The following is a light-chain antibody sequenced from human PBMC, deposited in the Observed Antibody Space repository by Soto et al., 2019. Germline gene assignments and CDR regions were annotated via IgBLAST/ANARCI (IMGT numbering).Light chain of an antibody. Sequence: EIVLTQSPGTLSVSPGERATLSCRASQSVSSSYLAWYQQKPGQAPRLLIYGASSRATGIPDRFSSRGSGTNFTLTINRLEPEDFAVYYCQQYVSSSLTFGGGTKVEIK. CDR1: QSVSSSY. J-gene: IGKJ4*01. CDR3: QQYVSSSLT. CDR2: GAS. V-gene: IGKV3-20*01.